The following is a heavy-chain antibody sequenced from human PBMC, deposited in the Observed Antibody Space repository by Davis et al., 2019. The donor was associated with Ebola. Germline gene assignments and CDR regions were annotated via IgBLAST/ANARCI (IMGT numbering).Heavy chain of an antibody. Sequence: PSETLSLTCTVSGGSINSGDYYWSWIRQPPGKGLEWIGYMHFSGRTDYNPSLRRRVTISVDTSKNQFSLKLSSVTAADTAVYYFARSDYGGDDWYFGLWGRGTLVTVSS. D-gene: IGHD4-23*01. J-gene: IGHJ2*01. V-gene: IGHV4-30-4*01. CDR2: MHFSGRT. CDR1: GGSINSGDYY. CDR3: ARSDYGGDDWYFGL.